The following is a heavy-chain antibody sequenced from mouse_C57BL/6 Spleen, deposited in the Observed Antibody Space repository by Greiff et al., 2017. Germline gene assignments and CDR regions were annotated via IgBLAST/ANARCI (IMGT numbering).Heavy chain of an antibody. CDR2: ISDGGSYT. V-gene: IGHV5-4*01. Sequence: EVQLVESGGGLVKPGGSLKLSCAASGFTFSSYAMSWVRQTPEKRLEWVATISDGGSYTYYPDNVKGRFTISRDNAKNNLYLQMSHLKSEDTAMYYCAREGYYYGSSYYFDYWGQGTTLTVSS. CDR3: AREGYYYGSSYYFDY. D-gene: IGHD1-1*01. J-gene: IGHJ2*01. CDR1: GFTFSSYA.